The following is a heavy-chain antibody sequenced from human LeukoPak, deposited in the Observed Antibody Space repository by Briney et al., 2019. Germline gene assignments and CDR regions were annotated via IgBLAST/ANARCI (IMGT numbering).Heavy chain of an antibody. Sequence: VSVKVSCKASGYTFTSYGISWVRQAPGQGLEWMGWISAYNGNTNYAQKLQGRVTMTTDTSTSTAYMELRSLRSDDTAVYYCARDHIVLMVYAIQDYYYYMDVWGKGTTVTVSS. D-gene: IGHD2-8*01. J-gene: IGHJ6*03. CDR2: ISAYNGNT. CDR1: GYTFTSYG. V-gene: IGHV1-18*01. CDR3: ARDHIVLMVYAIQDYYYYMDV.